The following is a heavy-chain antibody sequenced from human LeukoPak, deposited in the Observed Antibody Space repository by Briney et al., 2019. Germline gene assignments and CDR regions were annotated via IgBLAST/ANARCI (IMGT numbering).Heavy chain of an antibody. Sequence: PSETLSLTYTVSGGSISRGDYYWSWIRQSPGKGLEWIGYIYYSGSTFYNPSLKSRLTISVDTSKNHFSLKLNSVTAADTAVYYCARVRRFGELYNYYGMDVWGKGTTVTVSS. V-gene: IGHV4-30-4*01. J-gene: IGHJ6*04. CDR1: GGSISRGDYY. CDR3: ARVRRFGELYNYYGMDV. D-gene: IGHD3-10*01. CDR2: IYYSGST.